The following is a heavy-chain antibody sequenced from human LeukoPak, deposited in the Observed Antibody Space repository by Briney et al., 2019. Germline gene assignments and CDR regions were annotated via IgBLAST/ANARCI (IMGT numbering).Heavy chain of an antibody. D-gene: IGHD3-10*01. CDR2: INHSGST. CDR1: GGSFSGYY. Sequence: SSETLSLTCAVYGGSFSGYYWSWIRQPPGKGLEWIGEINHSGSTNYNPSLKSRVTISVDTSKNQFSLKLSSVTAADTAVYYCARGRAVRGGLVDYWGQGTLVTVSS. V-gene: IGHV4-34*01. CDR3: ARGRAVRGGLVDY. J-gene: IGHJ4*02.